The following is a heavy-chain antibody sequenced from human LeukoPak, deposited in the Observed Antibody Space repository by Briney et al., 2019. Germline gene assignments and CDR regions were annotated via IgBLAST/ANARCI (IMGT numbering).Heavy chain of an antibody. CDR2: IIPILGIA. V-gene: IGHV1-69*04. CDR1: GGTFSSYA. D-gene: IGHD5-24*01. J-gene: IGHJ4*02. CDR3: AREDGIRWLQPGK. Sequence: SVKVSCKASGGTFSSYAISWVRQAPGQGLEWMGRIIPILGIANYAQKFQVRVTITADKSTSTAYMELSSLRSEDTAVYYCAREDGIRWLQPGKWGQGTLVTVSS.